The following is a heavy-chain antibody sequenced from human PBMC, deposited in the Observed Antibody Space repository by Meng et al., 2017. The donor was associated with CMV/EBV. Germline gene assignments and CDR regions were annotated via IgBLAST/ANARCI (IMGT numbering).Heavy chain of an antibody. D-gene: IGHD4/OR15-4a*01. V-gene: IGHV4-34*01. CDR1: GGSFSGYY. J-gene: IGHJ4*02. CDR2: INHSGST. Sequence: LTCAVYGGSFSGYYWSWIRQTPGKGLEWIGEINHSGSTNYNPSLKSRVTISVDTSKNQFSLKLSSVTAADTAVYYCARYGGNPGGFDYWGQGTLVTVSS. CDR3: ARYGGNPGGFDY.